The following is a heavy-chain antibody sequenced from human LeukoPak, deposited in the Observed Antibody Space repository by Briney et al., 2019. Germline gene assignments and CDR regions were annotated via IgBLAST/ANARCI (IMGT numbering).Heavy chain of an antibody. D-gene: IGHD6-13*01. J-gene: IGHJ6*02. V-gene: IGHV4-61*02. Sequence: PSQTLSLTCTVSGGSISSGSYYWSWIRQPAGKGLEWIGRIYTSGSTNYNPSLKSRVTISVDTSKNQFSLKLSSVTAADTAVYYCARRPSSSWPYYYYYGMDVWGQGTTVTVSS. CDR2: IYTSGST. CDR3: ARRPSSSWPYYYYYGMDV. CDR1: GGSISSGSYY.